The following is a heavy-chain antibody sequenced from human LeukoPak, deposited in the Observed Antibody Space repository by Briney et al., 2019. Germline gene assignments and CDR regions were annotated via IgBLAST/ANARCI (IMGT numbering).Heavy chain of an antibody. CDR1: GFTFSNYA. CDR2: ISYDGNNK. V-gene: IGHV3-30*04. Sequence: GGSLRLSCAASGFTFSNYAMHWVRQAPGKGLEWVAVISYDGNNKYYADSVRGRFTISRDNSKNTLYLQMNSLRAEDTAVYYCARAPLPIDYWGQGTLVTVSS. CDR3: ARAPLPIDY. J-gene: IGHJ4*02.